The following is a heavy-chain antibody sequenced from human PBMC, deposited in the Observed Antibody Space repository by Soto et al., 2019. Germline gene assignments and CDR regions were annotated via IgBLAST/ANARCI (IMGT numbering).Heavy chain of an antibody. CDR1: GFTFSSYA. CDR3: AKTPGGYDFLPLRGSFMDLSYFDY. Sequence: GGSLSLSCAASGFTFSSYAMSWVRQAPGKGLEWVSAISGSGGSTYYADSVKGRFTISRDNSKNTLYLQMNSLRAEDTAVYYCAKTPGGYDFLPLRGSFMDLSYFDYWGQGTLVTVSS. J-gene: IGHJ4*02. D-gene: IGHD5-12*01. V-gene: IGHV3-23*01. CDR2: ISGSGGST.